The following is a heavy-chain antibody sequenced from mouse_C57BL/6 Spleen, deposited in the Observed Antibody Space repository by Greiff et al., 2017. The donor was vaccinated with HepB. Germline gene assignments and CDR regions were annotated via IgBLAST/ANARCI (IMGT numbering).Heavy chain of an antibody. CDR1: GFTITNTY. Sequence: EVQLQQSVAELVRPGASVKLSCTASGFTITNTYMHWVKQRPDQGLEWIGRIDPANGNTKYAPKFQGKATITADTSSNTAYLQLSSLTSEDTAIYYCAREDYGSSYADFDVWGTGTTVTVSS. CDR2: IDPANGNT. J-gene: IGHJ1*03. V-gene: IGHV14-3*01. CDR3: AREDYGSSYADFDV. D-gene: IGHD1-1*01.